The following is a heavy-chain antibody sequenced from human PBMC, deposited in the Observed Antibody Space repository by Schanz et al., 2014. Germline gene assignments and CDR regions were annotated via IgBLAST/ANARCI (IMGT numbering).Heavy chain of an antibody. CDR3: VSQTGSPNY. CDR1: GFTFSNYW. J-gene: IGHJ4*02. V-gene: IGHV3-74*01. D-gene: IGHD6-13*01. Sequence: EVQLLESGGGLVQPGGSLRLSCAASGFTFSNYWMHWVRQAPGKGLVWVSRINGDGSRTAYADSVKGRFTISRDNAKRSLFLQMNSLRVEDTAVYFCVSQTGSPNYWGQGTLVTVSS. CDR2: INGDGSRT.